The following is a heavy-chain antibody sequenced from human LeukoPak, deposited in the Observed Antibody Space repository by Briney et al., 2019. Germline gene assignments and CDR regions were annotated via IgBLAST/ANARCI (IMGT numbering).Heavy chain of an antibody. CDR1: GFTFSSYA. D-gene: IGHD3-3*01. CDR3: ARSGPVPYYDFWSGYYTVDYYYYGMDV. J-gene: IGHJ6*02. V-gene: IGHV3-23*01. Sequence: GGSLRLSCAACGFTFSSYAMSWVRQAPGKGLEWVSAISGSGGSTYYADSVKGRFTISRDNSKNTLYLQMNSLRSEDTAVYYCARSGPVPYYDFWSGYYTVDYYYYGMDVWGQGTTVTVSS. CDR2: ISGSGGST.